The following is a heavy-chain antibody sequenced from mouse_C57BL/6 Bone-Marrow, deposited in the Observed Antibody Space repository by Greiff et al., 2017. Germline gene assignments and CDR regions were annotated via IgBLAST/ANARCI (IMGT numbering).Heavy chain of an antibody. CDR3: ARLEFDGSSGDWYFDV. CDR2: IYPRYGST. J-gene: IGHJ1*03. Sequence: VKLMESGPELVKPGASVKLSCKASGYTFTSYDINWVKQRPGQGLEWIGWIYPRYGSTKYNEKFKGKATLTVDTSSSTAYMELHSLTSEDSAVYFCARLEFDGSSGDWYFDVWGTGTTVTVSS. D-gene: IGHD1-1*01. V-gene: IGHV1-85*01. CDR1: GYTFTSYD.